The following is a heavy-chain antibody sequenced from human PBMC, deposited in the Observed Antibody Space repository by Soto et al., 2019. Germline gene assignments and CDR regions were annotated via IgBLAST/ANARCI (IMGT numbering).Heavy chain of an antibody. CDR1: GFTFSSYA. Sequence: GGSLRLSCAASGFTFSSYAMHWVRQAPGKGLEWVAVISYDGSNKYYADSVKGRFTISRDNSKNTLYLQMNSLRAEDTAVYYCAREAAGYYYDSSGYYGMDVWGQGTTVTVSS. CDR2: ISYDGSNK. CDR3: AREAAGYYYDSSGYYGMDV. D-gene: IGHD3-22*01. V-gene: IGHV3-30-3*01. J-gene: IGHJ6*02.